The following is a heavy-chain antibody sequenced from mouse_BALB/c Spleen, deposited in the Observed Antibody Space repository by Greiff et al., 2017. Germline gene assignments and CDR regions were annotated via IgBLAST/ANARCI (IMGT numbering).Heavy chain of an antibody. CDR2: INPSSGYT. D-gene: IGHD4-1*02. Sequence: VKLMESGAELARPGASVKMSCKASGYTFTSYTMHWVQQRPGQGLEWIGYINPSSGYTNYNQKFKDKATLTADKSSSTAYMQLSSLTSEDSAVYYCARGSQLGWFAYWGQGTLVTVSA. J-gene: IGHJ3*01. V-gene: IGHV1-4*01. CDR1: GYTFTSYT. CDR3: ARGSQLGWFAY.